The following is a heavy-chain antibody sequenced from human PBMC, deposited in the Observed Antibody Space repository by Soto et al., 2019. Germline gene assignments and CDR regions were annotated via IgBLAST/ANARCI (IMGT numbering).Heavy chain of an antibody. CDR2: ISAYNGNT. CDR3: ARVRFLEWLPKGAHDAFDI. CDR1: GYTFTSYG. V-gene: IGHV1-18*04. J-gene: IGHJ3*02. D-gene: IGHD3-3*01. Sequence: GASVKVSCKASGYTFTSYGISWVRQAPGQGLEWMGWISAYNGNTNYAQELQGRVTMTTDTSTSTAYMELRSLRSDDTAVYYCARVRFLEWLPKGAHDAFDIWGQGTMVTVSS.